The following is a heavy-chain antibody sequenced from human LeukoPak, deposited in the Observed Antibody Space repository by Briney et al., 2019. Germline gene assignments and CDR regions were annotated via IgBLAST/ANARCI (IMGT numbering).Heavy chain of an antibody. CDR2: ISSSSSYI. Sequence: GGSLRLSCAASGFTFSSYSMNWVRQAPGKGLEWVSSISSSSSYIYYADSVKGRFTISRDNAKNSLYLQMNSLRAEDTAVYYCASTPGIAVAVDYWGQEPWSPSPQ. CDR3: ASTPGIAVAVDY. CDR1: GFTFSSYS. J-gene: IGHJ4*01. D-gene: IGHD6-19*01. V-gene: IGHV3-21*01.